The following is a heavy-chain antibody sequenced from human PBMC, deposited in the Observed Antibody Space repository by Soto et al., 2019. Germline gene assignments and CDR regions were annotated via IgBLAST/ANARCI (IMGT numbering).Heavy chain of an antibody. D-gene: IGHD3-3*01. Sequence: ASVKVSCKASGYTFAHYGISWVRQAPGQGLQWMGWISSYNGNTNYAQNLQGRVTMTTDTSTSTAYMELRSLRSDDTAVYYCARELRFLEWLPDPLYYYGMDVWGQGTTVTVSS. V-gene: IGHV1-18*01. CDR1: GYTFAHYG. J-gene: IGHJ6*02. CDR3: ARELRFLEWLPDPLYYYGMDV. CDR2: ISSYNGNT.